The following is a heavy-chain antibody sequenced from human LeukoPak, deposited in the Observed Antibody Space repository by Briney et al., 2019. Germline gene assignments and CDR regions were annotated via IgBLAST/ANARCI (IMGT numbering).Heavy chain of an antibody. CDR2: IKHDGSEK. Sequence: GGSLRLSCAASGFTFSSYWMSWVRQAPGKGLEWVANIKHDGSEKYFVDSVKGRFTISRDNAKNSLYLQMNSLRAEDTAVYYCARAPSYYYDASGYLRYWGQGTLVTVSS. CDR1: GFTFSSYW. V-gene: IGHV3-7*01. CDR3: ARAPSYYYDASGYLRY. J-gene: IGHJ4*02. D-gene: IGHD3-22*01.